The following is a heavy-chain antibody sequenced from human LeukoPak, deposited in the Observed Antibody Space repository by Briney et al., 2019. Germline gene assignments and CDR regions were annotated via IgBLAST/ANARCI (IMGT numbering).Heavy chain of an antibody. Sequence: ASVKVSCKASRYTFTGYYMHWVRQAPGQGLEWMGWINPNSGGTNYAQKFQGRVTMTRDTSISTAYMELSRLRSDDTAVYYCARGVYCSGGSCYSHNYYYYYMDVWGKGTTVTISS. CDR2: INPNSGGT. CDR1: RYTFTGYY. CDR3: ARGVYCSGGSCYSHNYYYYYMDV. V-gene: IGHV1-2*02. J-gene: IGHJ6*03. D-gene: IGHD2-15*01.